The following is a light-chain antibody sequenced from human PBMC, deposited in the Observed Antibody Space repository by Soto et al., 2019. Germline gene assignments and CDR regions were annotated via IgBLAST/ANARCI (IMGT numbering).Light chain of an antibody. CDR2: LNSDGSH. CDR1: SGHSSYA. J-gene: IGLJ3*02. Sequence: QAVVTQSPSASASLGASVKLTCTLSSGHSSYAIAWHQQQPEKGPRYFMKLNSDGSHSKGDGIPDPFSGSSSGAERYLTISSLQSEDEADYYCQTWGTGIWVFGGGTQLTVL. V-gene: IGLV4-69*01. CDR3: QTWGTGIWV.